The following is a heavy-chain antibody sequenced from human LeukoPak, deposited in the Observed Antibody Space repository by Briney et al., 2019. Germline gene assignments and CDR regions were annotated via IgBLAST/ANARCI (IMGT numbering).Heavy chain of an antibody. D-gene: IGHD2-15*01. CDR1: GFTFSSYS. CDR3: ASFLHRRRVVVVAAPDY. Sequence: GGSLRLSCAASGFTFSSYSMNWVRQAPGKGLEWVSYVSSSSSTIYYADSVKGRFTNSRDNAKNSLYLQMNSLRAEDTAVYYCASFLHRRRVVVVAAPDYWGQGTLVTVSS. V-gene: IGHV3-48*01. CDR2: VSSSSSTI. J-gene: IGHJ4*02.